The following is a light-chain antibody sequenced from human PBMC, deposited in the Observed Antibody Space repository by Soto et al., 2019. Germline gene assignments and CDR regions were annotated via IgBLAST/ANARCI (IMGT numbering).Light chain of an antibody. V-gene: IGLV2-8*01. CDR1: SSDVGAYKY. J-gene: IGLJ3*02. CDR3: ASFAGSSNVV. CDR2: EVS. Sequence: QSVLTQPPSASGSPGQSVTISCTGTSSDVGAYKYVSWYQHHPGKGPKVLIYEVSKRPSGVPDRFSGSKSGNTASLTVSGLQAEDEADYYCASFAGSSNVVFGGGTQLTVL.